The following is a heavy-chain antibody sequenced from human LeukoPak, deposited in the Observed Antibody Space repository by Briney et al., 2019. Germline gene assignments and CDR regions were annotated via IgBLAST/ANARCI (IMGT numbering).Heavy chain of an antibody. V-gene: IGHV1-2*02. Sequence: GASVKVSCKASGYTFTGYYMHWVRQAPGQGLEWMGWTNPNSGGTNYAQKFQGRVTMTRDTSISTAYMELSRLRSDDTAVYYCARDLIKRRRPAGDSNSGVWGQGTLVTVSS. CDR1: GYTFTGYY. CDR3: ARDLIKRRRPAGDSNSGV. CDR2: TNPNSGGT. D-gene: IGHD2/OR15-2a*01. J-gene: IGHJ4*02.